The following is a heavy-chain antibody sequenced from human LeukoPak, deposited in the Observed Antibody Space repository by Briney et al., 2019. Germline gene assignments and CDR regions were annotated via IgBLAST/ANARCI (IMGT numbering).Heavy chain of an antibody. D-gene: IGHD6-19*01. J-gene: IGHJ4*02. CDR2: IWYDGSNK. V-gene: IGHV3-33*06. CDR1: GFTFSSYG. Sequence: GGSLRLSCAASGFTFSSYGMHWVRQAPGKGLEWVAVIWYDGSNKYYADSVKGRFTISRDNSKNTLYLQMNSLRAEDTAVYYCAKDLSYTSGASDHWGQGTLVPVSS. CDR3: AKDLSYTSGASDH.